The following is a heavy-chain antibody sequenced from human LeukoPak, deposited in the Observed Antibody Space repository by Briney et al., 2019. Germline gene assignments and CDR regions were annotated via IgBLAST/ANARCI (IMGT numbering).Heavy chain of an antibody. J-gene: IGHJ4*02. CDR1: GGSISSGDYY. CDR2: IYYSGST. Sequence: SQTLSLTCTVSGGSISSGDYYWSWIRQHPGKGLEWIGYIYYSGSTYYNPSLKSRVTISVDTSKNQFSLKLSSVTAADTAVYYCASTMVRGVIILPFDYWGQGTLVTVSS. D-gene: IGHD3-10*01. V-gene: IGHV4-31*03. CDR3: ASTMVRGVIILPFDY.